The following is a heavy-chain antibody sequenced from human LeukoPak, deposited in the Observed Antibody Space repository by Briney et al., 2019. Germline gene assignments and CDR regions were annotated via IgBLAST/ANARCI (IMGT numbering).Heavy chain of an antibody. CDR1: GGSISSSSYY. Sequence: SETLSLTRTVSGGSISSSSYYWGWIRQPPGKGLEWIGSIYYSGSTYYNPSLKSRVTISAVTISADTSKNQFSLKLSSVTAADTAVYYCAKDRTAYYYYGMDVWGQGTTVTVSS. CDR2: IYYSGST. V-gene: IGHV4-39*02. J-gene: IGHJ6*02. CDR3: AKDRTAYYYYGMDV.